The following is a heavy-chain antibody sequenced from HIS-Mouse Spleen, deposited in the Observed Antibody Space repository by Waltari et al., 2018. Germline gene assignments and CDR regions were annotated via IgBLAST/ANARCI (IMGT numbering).Heavy chain of an antibody. CDR1: GGLISSSSYY. D-gene: IGHD6-13*01. CDR3: AREIPYSSSWYDWYFDL. J-gene: IGHJ2*01. V-gene: IGHV4-39*07. CDR2: IYYSGST. Sequence: QLQLQESGPGLVKPSATLSLTCPVPGGLISSSSYYWGWHRQPPGKGLEWIGSIYYSGSTYYNPSLKSRVTISVDTSKNQFSLKLSSVTAADTAVYYCAREIPYSSSWYDWYFDLWGRGTLVTVSS.